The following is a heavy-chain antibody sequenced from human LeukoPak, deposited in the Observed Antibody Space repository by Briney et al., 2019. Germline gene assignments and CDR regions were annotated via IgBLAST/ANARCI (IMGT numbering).Heavy chain of an antibody. D-gene: IGHD1-26*01. J-gene: IGHJ4*02. CDR2: IYYSGST. V-gene: IGHV4-59*02. CDR3: ARSAGRLGATIYY. Sequence: SETLSLTCTVSGGSVSSYYWSWIRQPPGKGLEWIGYIYYSGSTNYNPSLKSRVTISVDTSKNQFSLKLSSVTAADTAVYYCARSAGRLGATIYYWGQGTLVTVSS. CDR1: GGSVSSYY.